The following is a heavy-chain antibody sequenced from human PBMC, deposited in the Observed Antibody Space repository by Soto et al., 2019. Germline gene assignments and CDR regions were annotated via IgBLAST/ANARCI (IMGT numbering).Heavy chain of an antibody. D-gene: IGHD4-17*01. CDR2: IYHSGNT. CDR1: GGSISGSNW. V-gene: IGHV4-4*02. J-gene: IGHJ6*02. CDR3: ARDRYGDYGGMDV. Sequence: QVQLQESGPGLVKPSGTLSLTCAVSGGSISGSNWWSWVRQPPGKGLEWIGEIYHSGNTNYNPSLKSRVTILVDKFKNQFFLKLSSVTAADTAVYYCARDRYGDYGGMDVWGQGTTVTVSS.